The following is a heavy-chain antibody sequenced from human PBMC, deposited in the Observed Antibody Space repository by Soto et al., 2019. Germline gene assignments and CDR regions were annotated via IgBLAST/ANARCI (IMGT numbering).Heavy chain of an antibody. CDR3: ARDRVEYYYDSSGYFDY. Sequence: PGGSLRLSCAASGFTVSSNYMSWVRQAPGKGLEWVSVIYSGGSTYYADSVKGRFTISRDNSKNTLYLQMNSLRAEDTAVYYCARDRVEYYYDSSGYFDYWGQGTLVTVSS. CDR1: GFTVSSNY. D-gene: IGHD3-22*01. CDR2: IYSGGST. V-gene: IGHV3-53*01. J-gene: IGHJ4*02.